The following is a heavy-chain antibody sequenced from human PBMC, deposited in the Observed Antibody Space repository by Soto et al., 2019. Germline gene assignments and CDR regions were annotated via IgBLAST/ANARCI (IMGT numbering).Heavy chain of an antibody. CDR3: ATASSPLPKYYYYGMDV. Sequence: GESLKISCNGSGYSFTIYWISLVLQMPGKGLEWMGRIDPSDSYTNYSPSFQGHVTISADKSISTAYLQWSSLKASDTAMYYCATASSPLPKYYYYGMDVWGQGTTVTVSS. J-gene: IGHJ6*02. V-gene: IGHV5-10-1*01. CDR1: GYSFTIYW. CDR2: IDPSDSYT.